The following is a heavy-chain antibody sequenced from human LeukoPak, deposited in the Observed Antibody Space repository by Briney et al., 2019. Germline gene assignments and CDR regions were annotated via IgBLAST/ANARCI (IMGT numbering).Heavy chain of an antibody. CDR1: GYTFTSYY. Sequence: ASVKVSCKASGYTFTSYYMHWVRQAPGQGLEWMGIINPSGGSTSYAQKFQGRVTMTRDTSTSTVYMELSSLRSEDTAVYYCARDQGSRFWGIAVAGTIGYWGQGTLVTVSS. V-gene: IGHV1-46*01. CDR3: ARDQGSRFWGIAVAGTIGY. CDR2: INPSGGST. J-gene: IGHJ4*02. D-gene: IGHD6-19*01.